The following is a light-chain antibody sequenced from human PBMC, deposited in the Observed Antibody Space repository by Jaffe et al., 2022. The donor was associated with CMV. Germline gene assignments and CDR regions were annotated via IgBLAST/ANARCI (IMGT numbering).Light chain of an antibody. CDR3: MQNLQPRV. Sequence: DVVMTQIPLSLSVTPGQPAFISCKSSQSLLQSDGRTYLYWYLQKPGQSPRLLMYEVSKRSSGVPDRFSGSGSGTDFTLRISRVEAEDSGVYYCMQNLQPRVFGPGTTVEVK. V-gene: IGKV2D-29*02. CDR2: EVS. J-gene: IGKJ3*01. CDR1: QSLLQSDGRTY.